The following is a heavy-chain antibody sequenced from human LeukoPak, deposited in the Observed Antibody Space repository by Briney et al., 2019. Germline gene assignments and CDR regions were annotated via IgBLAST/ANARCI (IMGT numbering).Heavy chain of an antibody. CDR3: ARRDDLLTVLDY. Sequence: GESLKISCRTSGYSFTNYWIAWMRQMPGKGLEWMGIIYPGDSDIRFSPSFQGQVTISADKSINTAYLQWTSLKASDTGIYYCARRDDLLTVLDYWGQGSLVTVSS. CDR1: GYSFTNYW. CDR2: IYPGDSDI. V-gene: IGHV5-51*01. D-gene: IGHD3-9*01. J-gene: IGHJ4*02.